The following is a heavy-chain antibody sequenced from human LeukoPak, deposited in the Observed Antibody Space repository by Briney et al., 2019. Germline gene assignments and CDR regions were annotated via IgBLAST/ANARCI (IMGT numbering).Heavy chain of an antibody. CDR1: GFAFSSYA. D-gene: IGHD6-13*01. J-gene: IGHJ4*02. Sequence: GRSLRLSCAASGFAFSSYAMHWVRQAPGKGLEGLAVISYDGITEDYSDSVKGRFSISRDNFKNTLFLQMNGLRDEDTAVYYCARGVGSSWYGPDDYWGQGTLVTVSS. CDR2: ISYDGITE. V-gene: IGHV3-30*04. CDR3: ARGVGSSWYGPDDY.